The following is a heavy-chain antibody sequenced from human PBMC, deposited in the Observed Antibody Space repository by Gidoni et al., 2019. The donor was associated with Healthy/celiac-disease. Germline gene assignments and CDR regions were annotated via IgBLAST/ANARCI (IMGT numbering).Heavy chain of an antibody. CDR3: AGYCSSTSCSNYGMDV. CDR2: IYYGGST. V-gene: IGHV4-31*03. CDR1: DASIRSGGYY. D-gene: IGHD2-2*01. Sequence: QVQVKESGPGLGKPSPTRALTCTVSDASIRSGGYYWSWIRQHPGKGLEWIGYIYYGGSTYYNPSLKSRVTISVDTSKNQFSLKLSSVTAADTAVYDCAGYCSSTSCSNYGMDVWGQGTTVTVSS. J-gene: IGHJ6*02.